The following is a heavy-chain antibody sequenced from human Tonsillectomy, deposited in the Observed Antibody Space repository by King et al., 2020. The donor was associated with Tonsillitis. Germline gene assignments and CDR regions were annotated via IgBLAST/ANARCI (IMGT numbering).Heavy chain of an antibody. CDR1: GFTFSSYA. CDR2: ISYDGSNE. V-gene: IGHV3-30-3*01. D-gene: IGHD2-15*01. J-gene: IGHJ3*02. CDR3: ARARDILMVVADGGAFDI. Sequence: VQLVESGGGVVQPGRSLRLSCAASGFTFSSYAMHWVRQAPGKGLEWVAVISYDGSNEYYADSVKGRFTISRDNSKNTLYLQMNSLRAEDTAVYHCARARDILMVVADGGAFDIWGQGTVVTVSS.